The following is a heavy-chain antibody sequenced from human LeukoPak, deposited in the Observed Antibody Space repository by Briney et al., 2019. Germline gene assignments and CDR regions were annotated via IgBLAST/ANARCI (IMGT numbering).Heavy chain of an antibody. CDR3: ARGSDFVYWAAFDI. CDR1: GGSFSGYY. D-gene: IGHD2-8*02. Sequence: KPSETLSLTCAVYGGSFSGYYWSWIRQPPGKGLEWIGEINHSGSTNYNPSLKSRVTISVDTSKNQFSLKLSSVTAADTAVYHCARGSDFVYWAAFDIWGQGTMVTVSS. J-gene: IGHJ3*02. V-gene: IGHV4-34*01. CDR2: INHSGST.